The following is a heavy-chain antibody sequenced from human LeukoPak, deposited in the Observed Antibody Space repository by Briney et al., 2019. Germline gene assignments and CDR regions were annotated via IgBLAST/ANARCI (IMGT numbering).Heavy chain of an antibody. CDR2: MNPNSGNT. V-gene: IGHV1-8*01. CDR1: GYTFTSYD. Sequence: ASVKVSCKASGYTFTSYDINWVRQATGQGLEWMGWMNPNSGNTGYAQKFQGRVTMTRNTSISTAYMELSSLRSKDTAVYYCARVGDFWSGYYIYGMDVWGQGTTVTVSS. J-gene: IGHJ6*02. D-gene: IGHD3-3*01. CDR3: ARVGDFWSGYYIYGMDV.